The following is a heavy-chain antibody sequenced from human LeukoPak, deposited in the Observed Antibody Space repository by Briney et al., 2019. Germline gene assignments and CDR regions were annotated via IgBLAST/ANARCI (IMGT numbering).Heavy chain of an antibody. J-gene: IGHJ4*02. CDR1: GFTFTYAW. CDR3: ARDHNWGFDY. V-gene: IGHV3-48*01. Sequence: GGSLRLSCAASGFTFTYAWMSWVRQAPGKGLEWLSYIGGSTSTISYADSVKGRFTISRDNAKNSLYLQMDSLRAEDTAVYYCARDHNWGFDYWGQGILVAVSS. D-gene: IGHD3-16*01. CDR2: IGGSTSTI.